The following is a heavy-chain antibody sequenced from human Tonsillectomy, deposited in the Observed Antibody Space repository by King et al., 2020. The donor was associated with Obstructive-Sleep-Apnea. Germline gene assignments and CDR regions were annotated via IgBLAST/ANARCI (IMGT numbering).Heavy chain of an antibody. Sequence: VQLVESGGGLVQPGGSLRLSCAASGFTFSSYAMSWVRQAPGKGLEWVSAISGSGGSTYYADSVKGRFTISRDNSKNTLYLQMNSLRAEDTAVYYCANSPPLGQWEFPSHYFDYWGQGTLVTVSS. CDR3: ANSPPLGQWEFPSHYFDY. J-gene: IGHJ4*02. V-gene: IGHV3-23*04. D-gene: IGHD1-26*01. CDR2: ISGSGGST. CDR1: GFTFSSYA.